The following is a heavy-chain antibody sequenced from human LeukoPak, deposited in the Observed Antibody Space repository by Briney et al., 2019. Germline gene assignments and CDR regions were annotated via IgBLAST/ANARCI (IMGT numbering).Heavy chain of an antibody. CDR1: GYTFTSYA. CDR2: INPNSGGT. Sequence: GASVKVSCKASGYTFTSYAMNWVRQAPGQGLEWMGWINPNSGGTNYAQKFQGRVTMTRDTSISTAYMELSRLRSDDTAVYYCAREGCTNGVCYASNWFDPWGQGTLVTVSS. J-gene: IGHJ5*02. V-gene: IGHV1-2*02. CDR3: AREGCTNGVCYASNWFDP. D-gene: IGHD2-8*01.